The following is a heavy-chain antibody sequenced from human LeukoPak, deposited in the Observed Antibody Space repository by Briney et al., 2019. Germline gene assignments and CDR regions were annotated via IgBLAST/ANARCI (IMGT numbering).Heavy chain of an antibody. CDR1: GFTFSSYG. CDR3: AKVGRGGWFGELFDRPDYFDY. V-gene: IGHV3-30*02. CDR2: IRYDGSNK. Sequence: QPGGSLRLSCAASGFTFSSYGMHWVRQAPGKGLEWVAFIRYDGSNKYYADSVKGRFTISRDNSKNTLYLQMNSLRAEDTAVYYCAKVGRGGWFGELFDRPDYFDYWGQGTLVTVSS. D-gene: IGHD3-10*01. J-gene: IGHJ4*02.